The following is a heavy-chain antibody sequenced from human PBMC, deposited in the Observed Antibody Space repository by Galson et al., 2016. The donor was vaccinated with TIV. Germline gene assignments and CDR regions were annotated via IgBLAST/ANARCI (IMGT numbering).Heavy chain of an antibody. CDR3: AKVKIGGGNNMVFDS. CDR2: IIPLFGTA. D-gene: IGHD2-15*01. CDR1: GDTFTSYP. J-gene: IGHJ5*01. V-gene: IGHV1-69*13. Sequence: SVKVSCKASGDTFTSYPFNWVRQAPGQGLEWMGGIIPLFGTANYAQKFQGRVTVTADESTSTVYLDLSSLRAEDSAMYYCAKVKIGGGNNMVFDSWGQGTLVTVSS.